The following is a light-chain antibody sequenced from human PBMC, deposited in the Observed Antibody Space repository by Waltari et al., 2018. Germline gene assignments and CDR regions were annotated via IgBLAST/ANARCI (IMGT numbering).Light chain of an antibody. CDR2: DAS. CDR1: QSVSDS. J-gene: IGKJ3*01. CDR3: QHRSGP. V-gene: IGKV3-11*01. Sequence: EIVLKQSQATLSLSPGERATLSCRASQSVSDSLDWYQHKPGQAPRLLVYDASNRATGVPARFSGSGSGTHFTLTISSLEPADFAVYYCQHRSGPFGPGTKVDFK.